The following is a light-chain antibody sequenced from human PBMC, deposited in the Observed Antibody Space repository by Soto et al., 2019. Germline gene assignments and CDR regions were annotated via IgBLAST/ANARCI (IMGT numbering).Light chain of an antibody. V-gene: IGKV3-20*01. J-gene: IGKJ1*01. CDR2: GAS. CDR1: QSVSSSY. Sequence: EIVLTQSPGTLSLSPGERATLSCRASQSVSSSYLAWYQQKPGQAPRLLIYGASNRATGIPDRFSGSGSGTDLALTRSRLEPEDFAVYYCQQYGSSGTFGQGTKVDIK. CDR3: QQYGSSGT.